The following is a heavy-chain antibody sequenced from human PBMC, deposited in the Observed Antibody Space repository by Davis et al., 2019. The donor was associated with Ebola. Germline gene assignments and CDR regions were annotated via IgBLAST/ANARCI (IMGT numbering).Heavy chain of an antibody. J-gene: IGHJ4*02. V-gene: IGHV3-48*02. CDR1: GFIFSSYS. CDR3: ATTYYYDSRGYYYEGYFDY. Sequence: GESLKISCAASGFIFSSYSMNWVRQAPGKGLEWVSYISSSSSTIYYADSVKGRFTISRDNARDSLYLQVNSLRDEDTAVYYCATTYYYDSRGYYYEGYFDYWGQGTLVIVSS. CDR2: ISSSSSTI. D-gene: IGHD3-22*01.